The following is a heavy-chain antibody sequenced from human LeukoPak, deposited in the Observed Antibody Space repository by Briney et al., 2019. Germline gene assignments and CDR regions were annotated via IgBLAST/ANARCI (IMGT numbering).Heavy chain of an antibody. CDR1: GFTFSDYW. CDR3: ARDRGPRTGFMVREAYDY. Sequence: GGSLRLSCAASGFTFSDYWIHWVRQAPGKGLVWVSRINTDGSITNHADSVKGRFSISRDNAKNTLYLQMSSLRAEDTAVYYCARDRGPRTGFMVREAYDYWGQGTLVTVSS. D-gene: IGHD3-10*01. V-gene: IGHV3-74*01. J-gene: IGHJ4*02. CDR2: INTDGSIT.